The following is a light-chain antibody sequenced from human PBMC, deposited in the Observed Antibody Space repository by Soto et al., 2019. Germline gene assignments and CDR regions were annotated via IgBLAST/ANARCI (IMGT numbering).Light chain of an antibody. CDR3: QQYGSSRT. Sequence: EIVLTQSPGTLSLSPGERATLSCRASQSVSSSYLAWYQQKPGQAPRLLIYGASSRATGIPDRFSGSGSGTDFTLTISRLGAEDFAVYYCQQYGSSRTFGQGTKVDIK. CDR1: QSVSSSY. J-gene: IGKJ1*01. V-gene: IGKV3-20*01. CDR2: GAS.